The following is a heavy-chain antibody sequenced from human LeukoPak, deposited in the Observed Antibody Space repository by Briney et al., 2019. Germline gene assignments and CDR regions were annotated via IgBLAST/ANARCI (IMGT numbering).Heavy chain of an antibody. CDR1: GYTFTGYY. D-gene: IGHD7-27*01. CDR3: ARNGGSDANDAFDI. Sequence: ASVKVSCKASGYTFTGYYMHWVRQAPGQGLEWVGWINPNSGGTNYAQKFQGRVTMTRETSISTAYMELSRLRSDDTAVYYCARNGGSDANDAFDIWGQGTMVTVSS. J-gene: IGHJ3*02. V-gene: IGHV1-2*02. CDR2: INPNSGGT.